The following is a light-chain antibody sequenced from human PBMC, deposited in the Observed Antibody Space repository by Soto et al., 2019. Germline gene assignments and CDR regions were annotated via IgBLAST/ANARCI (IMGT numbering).Light chain of an antibody. V-gene: IGKV1-39*01. Sequence: DLQLTQSPSPLSASVGDEVTITCRASQGISHYLTWYQQKPGRAPTLLIYGVSTLQSGVPPRFSGGGSATEFTLTISNLQLEDFATYYCQQSYDAQFTFGGGTRVEIK. CDR2: GVS. CDR3: QQSYDAQFT. CDR1: QGISHY. J-gene: IGKJ4*01.